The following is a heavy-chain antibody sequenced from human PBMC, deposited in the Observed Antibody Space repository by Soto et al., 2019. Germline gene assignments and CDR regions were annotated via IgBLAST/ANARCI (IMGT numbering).Heavy chain of an antibody. J-gene: IGHJ5*02. D-gene: IGHD7-27*01. CDR2: IYYSGST. Sequence: QVQLQESGPGLVKPSETLSLTCTVSGGSISSYYWTWIRQPPGKGLEWIGYIYYSGSTNYNASLKSRVTISVDTSKNQISLKVSSVTAADTAVYYCARGRWGLEPWGQGTLVTVSS. V-gene: IGHV4-59*01. CDR1: GGSISSYY. CDR3: ARGRWGLEP.